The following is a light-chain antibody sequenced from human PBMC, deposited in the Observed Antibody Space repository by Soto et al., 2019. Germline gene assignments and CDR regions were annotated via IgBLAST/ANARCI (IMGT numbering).Light chain of an antibody. Sequence: DIVMTQSPDSLAVSLGERATINCKSSQSVLYSSDTKNYLAWYQQKPGQPPKLLIYWASTRDSGVPDRFSGSGSGADFTLTISSLQAEDEAVYYCQQYYSTLTFGGGTKVEIK. CDR1: QSVLYSSDTKNY. CDR3: QQYYSTLT. V-gene: IGKV4-1*01. CDR2: WAS. J-gene: IGKJ4*01.